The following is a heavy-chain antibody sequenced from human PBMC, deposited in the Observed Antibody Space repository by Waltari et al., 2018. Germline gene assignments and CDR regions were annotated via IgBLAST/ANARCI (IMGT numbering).Heavy chain of an antibody. CDR3: ARAPTGTSSPYYFDY. CDR1: GYSFTTYW. V-gene: IGHV5-51*01. CDR2: IYPGASDT. D-gene: IGHD1-1*01. Sequence: EVQLVQSGVEVRKPGQSLKISCKGSGYSFTTYWIGWVRQMPGKGLEWMGIIYPGASDTRHSPSFQGQVTISADNSISTAYLQWSSLKASDTAMYFCARAPTGTSSPYYFDYWGQGTLVTVSS. J-gene: IGHJ4*02.